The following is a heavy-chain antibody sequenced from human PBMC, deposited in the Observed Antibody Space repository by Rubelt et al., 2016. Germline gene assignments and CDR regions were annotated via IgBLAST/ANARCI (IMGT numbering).Heavy chain of an antibody. D-gene: IGHD1-26*01. V-gene: IGHV4-59*01. CDR1: GGSISSYY. CDR2: IYYSGST. CDR3: ARIVGAPRYFDL. J-gene: IGHJ2*01. Sequence: QVQLQESGPGLVKPSETLSLTCTVSGGSISSYYWSWIRQPPGKGLEWIGYIYYSGSTNYNPSLKSRVTISVDTAKNQFSLKLSSVTAADTAVYYCARIVGAPRYFDLWGRGTLVTVSS.